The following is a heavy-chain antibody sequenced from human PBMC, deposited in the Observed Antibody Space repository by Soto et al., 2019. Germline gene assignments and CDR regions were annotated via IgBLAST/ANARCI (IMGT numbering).Heavy chain of an antibody. CDR1: GGSISSGGYY. J-gene: IGHJ5*02. CDR3: ARVGCCSSSTSCYWDNWFDP. D-gene: IGHD2-2*01. V-gene: IGHV4-31*03. CDR2: IYYSGST. Sequence: SETLSLTCTVSGGSISSGGYYWSWIRQHPGKGLEWIGYIYYSGSTYYNPSLKSRVTISVDTSKNQFSLKLSSVTAADTAVYYCARVGCCSSSTSCYWDNWFDPWGQGPLVTVSS.